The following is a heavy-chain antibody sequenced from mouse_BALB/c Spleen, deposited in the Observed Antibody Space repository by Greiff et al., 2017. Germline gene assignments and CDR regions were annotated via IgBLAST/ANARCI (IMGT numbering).Heavy chain of an antibody. D-gene: IGHD1-1*01. V-gene: IGHV1-14*01. J-gene: IGHJ1*01. CDR2: INPYNDGT. Sequence: VQLQQSGPELVKPGASVKMSCKASGYTFTSYVMHWVKQKPGQGLEWIGYINPYNDGTKYNEKFKGKATLTSDKSSSTAYMELSSLTSEDSAVYYCARRGYYYGSSYVGYFDVWGAGTTVTVSS. CDR3: ARRGYYYGSSYVGYFDV. CDR1: GYTFTSYV.